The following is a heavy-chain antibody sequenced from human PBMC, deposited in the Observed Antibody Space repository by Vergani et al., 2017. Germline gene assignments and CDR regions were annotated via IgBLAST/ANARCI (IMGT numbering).Heavy chain of an antibody. Sequence: VQLVESGGGLVQPGRSLRLSCAASGFTFSSYTMHWVRQAPGKGLEWVAVISSDGSNKYYADSVRGRFTISRDNSKNTLYLQMNSLRAEDTAVYYCAKESGSYYCFDSWGQGTLVTVSS. D-gene: IGHD1-26*01. CDR2: ISSDGSNK. CDR3: AKESGSYYCFDS. J-gene: IGHJ4*02. CDR1: GFTFSSYT. V-gene: IGHV3-30-3*01.